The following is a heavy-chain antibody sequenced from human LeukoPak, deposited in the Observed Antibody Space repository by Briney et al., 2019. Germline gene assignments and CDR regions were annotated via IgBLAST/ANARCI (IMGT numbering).Heavy chain of an antibody. J-gene: IGHJ4*02. CDR2: IDAKSGGT. D-gene: IGHD6-13*01. CDR1: GYTFTGHY. V-gene: IGHV1-2*02. CDR3: ARWRGYSSGWSGPFDD. Sequence: GASVKVSCKASGYTFTGHYLHWVRQAPGQGLEWMGWIDAKSGGTKYAQRFQGRVAMTRDTSINTGYMELRSLTSDGTAVYYCARWRGYSSGWSGPFDDWGQGTLVTVSS.